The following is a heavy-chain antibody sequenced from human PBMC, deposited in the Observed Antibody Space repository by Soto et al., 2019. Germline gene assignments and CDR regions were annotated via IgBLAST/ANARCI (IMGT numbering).Heavy chain of an antibody. CDR2: ISPSGGST. V-gene: IGHV1-46*03. CDR1: GYTFTSYG. CDR3: ARDPRKLRFLEWSPPTYYYYMYV. J-gene: IGHJ6*03. D-gene: IGHD3-3*01. Sequence: ASVKVSRRASGYTFTSYGISWVRQAPGQGLEWMGWISPSGGSTSYAQKFQGRVTMTRDTSTSTVYMELSSLRSEDTAVYYCARDPRKLRFLEWSPPTYYYYMYVWGKGTTVTVSS.